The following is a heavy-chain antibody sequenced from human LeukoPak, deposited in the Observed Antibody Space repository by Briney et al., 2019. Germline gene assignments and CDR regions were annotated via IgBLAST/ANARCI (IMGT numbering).Heavy chain of an antibody. CDR1: GFTFSSFW. Sequence: GGSLRLSCAASGFTFSSFWMTWVRQAPGKGLEWVANIKQDGSKIYYLDSVKGRFTISRDNAKNSLYLQMNSLRAEDTALYYCATDPPWANDAFDVWGQGTMVTVSS. CDR3: ATDPPWANDAFDV. V-gene: IGHV3-7*01. D-gene: IGHD7-27*01. J-gene: IGHJ3*01. CDR2: IKQDGSKI.